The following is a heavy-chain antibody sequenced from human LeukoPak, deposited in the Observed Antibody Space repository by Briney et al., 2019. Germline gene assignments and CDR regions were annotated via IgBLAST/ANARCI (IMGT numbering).Heavy chain of an antibody. CDR1: GFTVSSNY. CDR3: ARVSGYRTLSFDY. J-gene: IGHJ4*02. D-gene: IGHD6-25*01. Sequence: PGGSLRLSCAASGFTVSSNYMSWVRQAPGKGLVWVSRIKSDGSSTSYADFVKGRFTISRDNAKNTLSLQMNSLRAEDTAVYYCARVSGYRTLSFDYWGQGTLVTVSS. V-gene: IGHV3-74*01. CDR2: IKSDGSST.